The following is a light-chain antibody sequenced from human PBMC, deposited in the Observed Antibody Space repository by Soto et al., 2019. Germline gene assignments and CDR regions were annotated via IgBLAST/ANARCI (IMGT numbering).Light chain of an antibody. J-gene: IGKJ4*02. Sequence: ETVMTQSPATLSVSPGERATLSCRAGQSISNNLAWYQQNPCQAHRLLIYGATTRATGIPSRFSGSGSGTEFNITISSLQSEDFSVYYCQQYNNWPLTFGGGTKVEIK. CDR3: QQYNNWPLT. V-gene: IGKV3-15*01. CDR2: GAT. CDR1: QSISNN.